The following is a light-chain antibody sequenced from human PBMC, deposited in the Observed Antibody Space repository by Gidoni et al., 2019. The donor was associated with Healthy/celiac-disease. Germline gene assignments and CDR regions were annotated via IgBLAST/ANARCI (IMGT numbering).Light chain of an antibody. CDR3: QQYGSSPRYT. V-gene: IGKV3-20*01. CDR2: GAS. Sequence: EIVLTQSPGTLSLSPGERATLSCRASQSVRSSYLAWYQQKPGQAPRLLIYGASSRATGVPDRFSGSGSGTDFTLTISRLEPEDFAVYYCQQYGSSPRYTFXXXTKLEIK. CDR1: QSVRSSY. J-gene: IGKJ2*01.